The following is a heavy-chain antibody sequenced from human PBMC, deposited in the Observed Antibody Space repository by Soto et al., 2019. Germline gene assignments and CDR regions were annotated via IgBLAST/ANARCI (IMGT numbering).Heavy chain of an antibody. J-gene: IGHJ4*02. CDR2: ISGSGSTT. Sequence: EVQLLESGGSLVQPGGSLRLSCAASGFTFSSYAMSWVRQAPEKGLEWVSAISGSGSTTYYADSVRGRFTISRESSKNTLFWKMNSLSAEETAIYSCAKFFAETGGSCGGPGPCHWWGQGTLVTVSS. V-gene: IGHV3-23*01. CDR1: GFTFSSYA. CDR3: AKFFAETGGSCGGPGPCHW. D-gene: IGHD6-25*01.